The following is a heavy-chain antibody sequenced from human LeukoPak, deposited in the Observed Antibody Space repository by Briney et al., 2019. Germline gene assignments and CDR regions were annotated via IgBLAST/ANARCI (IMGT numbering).Heavy chain of an antibody. CDR1: GFTFRSYG. J-gene: IGHJ6*04. CDR3: AELGITRIGGV. CDR2: ITTSSSYI. D-gene: IGHD3-10*02. Sequence: GGSLRLSCAASGFTFRSYGMTWVRQAPGKGLEWVSSITTSSSYIYYADSVKGRFTISRDNAKNSLYLQMNSLRAEDTAVYYCAELGITRIGGVWGKGTTVTISS. V-gene: IGHV3-21*01.